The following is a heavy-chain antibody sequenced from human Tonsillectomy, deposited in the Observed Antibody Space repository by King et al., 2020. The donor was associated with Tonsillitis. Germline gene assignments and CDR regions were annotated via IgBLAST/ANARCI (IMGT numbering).Heavy chain of an antibody. CDR1: GFTFCSYA. Sequence: VQLVESGGGLVQPGGSLRLSCAASGFTFCSYAMSWVRQAPGKGLEWVSAISGSGGSTYYADSVKGRFTISRDNSKNTLYLQMNSLRAEDTAVYYCAKTLAYCGGDCPSYFVYWGQGTLVTLSS. CDR3: AKTLAYCGGDCPSYFVY. CDR2: ISGSGGST. V-gene: IGHV3-23*04. D-gene: IGHD2-21*02. J-gene: IGHJ4*02.